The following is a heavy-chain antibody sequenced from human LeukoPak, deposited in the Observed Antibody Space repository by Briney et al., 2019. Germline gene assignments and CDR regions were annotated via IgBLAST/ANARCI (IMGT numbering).Heavy chain of an antibody. Sequence: KPGGSLRLSCAASGITFSDYYMSWIRQAPGKGLEWVSYISSSGSTIQYADSVKGRFTISRDNAKNSLYLQMNSLRAEDTAVYYCATELVVVAAQEVDYWGQGTLVTVSS. CDR2: ISSSGSTI. V-gene: IGHV3-11*04. CDR1: GITFSDYY. D-gene: IGHD2-15*01. J-gene: IGHJ4*02. CDR3: ATELVVVAAQEVDY.